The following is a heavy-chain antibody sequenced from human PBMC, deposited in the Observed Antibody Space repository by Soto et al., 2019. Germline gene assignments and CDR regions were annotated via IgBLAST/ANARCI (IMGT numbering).Heavy chain of an antibody. D-gene: IGHD5-12*01. CDR2: IFSSGST. CDR1: GGSINTFY. CDR3: AREGSYSAYNFAHGIQLWSFDF. Sequence: SETLSLTCTVSGGSINTFYWSWVRQPAGKGLEWIGRIFSSGSTSFNPSLESRVAMSVDTSKNHFSLNLSSVTAADMAVYYCAREGSYSAYNFAHGIQLWSFDFWGQGALGTVSS. J-gene: IGHJ4*02. V-gene: IGHV4-4*07.